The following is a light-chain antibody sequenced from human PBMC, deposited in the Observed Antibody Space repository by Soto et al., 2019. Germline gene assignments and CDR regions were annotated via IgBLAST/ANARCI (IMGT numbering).Light chain of an antibody. CDR2: RNS. V-gene: IGLV1-47*01. J-gene: IGLJ1*01. Sequence: QSVLTQSPSASGTPGQRVTISCSGSASTIGRNYVYWYQQLPGMAPKLLIYRNSQRPSGVPDRFSGSKSGTSASLAISGLRSEDEADYYCAAWDDNLSGFYAFGAGTKVTVL. CDR3: AAWDDNLSGFYA. CDR1: ASTIGRNY.